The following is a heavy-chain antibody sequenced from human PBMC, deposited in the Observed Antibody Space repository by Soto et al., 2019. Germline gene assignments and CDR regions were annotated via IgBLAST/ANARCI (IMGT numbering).Heavy chain of an antibody. CDR3: TWSLVARDAFDE. D-gene: IGHD5-12*01. CDR1: VFTFSTSV. Sequence: EVELSESGGGLVQPGGSLRLSCAASVFTFSTSVMSWVRQAPGKGLQWVSSISGSGDRTYYADSVKGRFTVSSDNSKNTLYLDMNTVTADDTALYYCTWSLVARDAFDEWGQGTMVIVSS. CDR2: ISGSGDRT. V-gene: IGHV3-23*01. J-gene: IGHJ3*01.